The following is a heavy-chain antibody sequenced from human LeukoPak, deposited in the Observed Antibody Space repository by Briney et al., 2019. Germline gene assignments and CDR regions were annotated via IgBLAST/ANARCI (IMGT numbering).Heavy chain of an antibody. Sequence: SETLSLTCTVSGGSISSYYWSWIRQPPGKGLEWIGYIYYSGSTNYNPSLKSRVTISVDTSKNQFSLKLSSVTAADTAVYYCARQTPRTGDLDYWGEGTLVTVSS. CDR3: ARQTPRTGDLDY. J-gene: IGHJ4*02. CDR1: GGSISSYY. D-gene: IGHD7-27*01. CDR2: IYYSGST. V-gene: IGHV4-59*08.